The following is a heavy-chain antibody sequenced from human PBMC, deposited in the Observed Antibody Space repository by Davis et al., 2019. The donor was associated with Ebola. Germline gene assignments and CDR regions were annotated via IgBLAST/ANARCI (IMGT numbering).Heavy chain of an antibody. CDR2: IIPIFGTA. Sequence: AASVKVSCKASGYTFTGYYMHWVRQAPGQGLEWMGGIIPIFGTANYAQKFQGRVTMTRDTSTSTVYMELSSLRSEDTAVYYCASSVGMWANYWGQGTLVTVSS. J-gene: IGHJ4*02. V-gene: IGHV1-46*01. CDR1: GYTFTGYY. CDR3: ASSVGMWANY. D-gene: IGHD7-27*01.